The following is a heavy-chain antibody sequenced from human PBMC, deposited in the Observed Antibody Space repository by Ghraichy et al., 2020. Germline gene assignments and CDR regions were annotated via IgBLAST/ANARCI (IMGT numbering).Heavy chain of an antibody. CDR1: GDSMSPFH. CDR2: IFYTGTA. CDR3: ARVMTSYCGCDCYSHYFAF. J-gene: IGHJ4*02. D-gene: IGHD2-21*02. V-gene: IGHV4-59*01. Sequence: SETLSLTCSVSGDSMSPFHYSWVRKYPRKGLVWIGNIFYTGTATYNSALKSRLTISLDTSTNQLSLQLRSMTAADTAVYYCARVMTSYCGCDCYSHYFAFLGQGTLVTASS.